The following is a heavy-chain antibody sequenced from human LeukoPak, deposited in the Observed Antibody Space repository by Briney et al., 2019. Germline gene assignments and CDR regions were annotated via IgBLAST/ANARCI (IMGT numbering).Heavy chain of an antibody. D-gene: IGHD6-19*01. V-gene: IGHV4-39*01. J-gene: IGHJ4*02. CDR1: GGSISSSSYY. CDR3: ARHVRSGWLLDY. Sequence: ASETLSLTCTVSGGSISSSSYYWGWIRQPPGKGLERIGSIYYSGSTYYNPSLKSRVTISVDTSKNQFSLQLRSVTAADTAMFYCARHVRSGWLLDYWGQGTLVTVSS. CDR2: IYYSGST.